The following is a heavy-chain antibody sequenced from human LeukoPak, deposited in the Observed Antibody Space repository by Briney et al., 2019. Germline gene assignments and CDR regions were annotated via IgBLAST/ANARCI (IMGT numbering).Heavy chain of an antibody. CDR2: IKQDGSEK. V-gene: IGHV3-7*01. D-gene: IGHD1-26*01. CDR3: ASTRTGYSGSYWDYYYYYMDV. Sequence: GGSLRLSCAASGFTFSSYWMSWVRQAPGKGLEWVANIKQDGSEKYYVDSVKGRFTISRDNAKNSLYLQMNSLRAEDTAVYYCASTRTGYSGSYWDYYYYYMDVWGKGTTVTISS. J-gene: IGHJ6*03. CDR1: GFTFSSYW.